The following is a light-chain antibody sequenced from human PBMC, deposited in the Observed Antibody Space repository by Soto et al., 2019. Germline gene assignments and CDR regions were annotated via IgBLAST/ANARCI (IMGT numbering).Light chain of an antibody. CDR1: RSDVGGFNY. CDR2: EAS. CDR3: CSYTSDTTWV. Sequence: QSALTQPASVSGSPGQSITISCTGTRSDVGGFNYVSWYQQHPGKAPKLMIYEASNRPSGVSDRFSGSKSASTASLTISGLQAEDEADYYCCSYTSDTTWVYGGGTKLTVL. V-gene: IGLV2-14*01. J-gene: IGLJ3*02.